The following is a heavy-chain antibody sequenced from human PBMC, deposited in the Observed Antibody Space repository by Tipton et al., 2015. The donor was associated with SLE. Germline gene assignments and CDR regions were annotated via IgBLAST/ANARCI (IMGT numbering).Heavy chain of an antibody. V-gene: IGHV4-61*09. CDR3: ARVKSIFGVVIIDY. D-gene: IGHD3-3*01. Sequence: TLSLTCTVSGGSINSGSFYWSWNRQPAGKGPEWIGHIYTRGRTDYNPSLKSRVTMSVDTSKNQFSLKLSSVTAADTAVYYCARVKSIFGVVIIDYWGQGTLVTVSS. CDR1: GGSINSGSFY. J-gene: IGHJ4*02. CDR2: IYTRGRT.